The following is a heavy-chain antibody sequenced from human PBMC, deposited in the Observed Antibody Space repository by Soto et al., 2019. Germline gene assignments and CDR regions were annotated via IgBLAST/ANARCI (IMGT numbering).Heavy chain of an antibody. CDR2: INKDGSRT. D-gene: IGHD1-26*01. Sequence: EVQVVESGGALVQPGGSLRLSCAASGFTFSNYWIHWVRQVPGEGLVWVSTINKDGSRTWYADSVRGRIAMSRDNARNLVYLQMNSLRAEDTAVYYCGTTFEYWGQGALVTVSS. V-gene: IGHV3-74*01. CDR3: GTTFEY. CDR1: GFTFSNYW. J-gene: IGHJ4*02.